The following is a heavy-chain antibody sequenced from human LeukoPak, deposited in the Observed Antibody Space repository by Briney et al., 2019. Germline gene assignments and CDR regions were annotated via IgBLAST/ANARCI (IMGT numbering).Heavy chain of an antibody. CDR1: GFTFSQHG. J-gene: IGHJ4*02. D-gene: IGHD5-24*01. V-gene: IGHV3-48*04. Sequence: GGSLRLSCAASGFTFSQHGMNWVRQAPGKGLEWISYIGSSGNIIHYADSVKGRFIISRDNAKDSLFLQMNSLRVEDTALYYCARGLKSAYNYIDYWGQGTQVTVSS. CDR3: ARGLKSAYNYIDY. CDR2: IGSSGNII.